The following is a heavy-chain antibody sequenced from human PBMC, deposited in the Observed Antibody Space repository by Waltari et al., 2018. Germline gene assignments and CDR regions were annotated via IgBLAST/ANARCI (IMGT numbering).Heavy chain of an antibody. D-gene: IGHD2-21*02. J-gene: IGHJ6*03. CDR2: IYHSGST. CDR3: AREGPLYGGNSGYMDV. V-gene: IGHV4-38-2*02. CDR1: GYSISSGYY. Sequence: QVQLQESGPGLVKPSETLSLTCTVSGYSISSGYYWGWIRQPPGKGLEGIGSIYHSGSTYYNPSLKSRVTISVDTSKNQFSLKLSSVTAADTAVYYCAREGPLYGGNSGYMDVWGKGTTVTVSS.